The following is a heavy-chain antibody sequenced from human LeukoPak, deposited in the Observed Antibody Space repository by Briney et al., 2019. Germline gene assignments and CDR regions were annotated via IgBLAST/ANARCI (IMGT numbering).Heavy chain of an antibody. CDR3: ATGQQWLPNQPPPFDY. Sequence: ASVKVSCKASGYTFTSYDINWVRQATGQGLEWMGWMNPNNDNTRYAQKFQGRVTMTEDTSTDTAYMELSSLRSEDTAVYYCATGQQWLPNQPPPFDYWGQGTLVTVSS. V-gene: IGHV1-8*01. CDR1: GYTFTSYD. CDR2: MNPNNDNT. J-gene: IGHJ4*02. D-gene: IGHD6-19*01.